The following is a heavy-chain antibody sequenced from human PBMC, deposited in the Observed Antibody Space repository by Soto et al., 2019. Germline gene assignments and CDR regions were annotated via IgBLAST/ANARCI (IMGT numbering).Heavy chain of an antibody. CDR2: LKSEAAGGTT. V-gene: IGHV3-15*01. J-gene: IGHJ4*02. D-gene: IGHD3-22*01. Sequence: GGSLRLSCAASGFAFSSAWMSWVRQAPGKGLEWVGRLKSEAAGGTTDYAAPVKGRFTLSRDDSKNTLYLQMNSLKTDNTAVYYCSYDSSRGDYWGLGTLVTVCS. CDR3: SYDSSRGDY. CDR1: GFAFSSAW.